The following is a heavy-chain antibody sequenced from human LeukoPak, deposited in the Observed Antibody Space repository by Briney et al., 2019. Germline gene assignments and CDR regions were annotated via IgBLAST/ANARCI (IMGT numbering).Heavy chain of an antibody. CDR3: ARETSRTIFGVVGGAFDI. V-gene: IGHV3-7*01. Sequence: GGSLRLSCAASGFTVSSNYMNWVRQAPGKGLEWVANIKQDGTEKYYVDSVKGRFTISRDNAKNSLYLQMNSLRAEDTAVYYCARETSRTIFGVVGGAFDIWGQGTMVTVSS. J-gene: IGHJ3*02. CDR2: IKQDGTEK. CDR1: GFTVSSNY. D-gene: IGHD3-3*01.